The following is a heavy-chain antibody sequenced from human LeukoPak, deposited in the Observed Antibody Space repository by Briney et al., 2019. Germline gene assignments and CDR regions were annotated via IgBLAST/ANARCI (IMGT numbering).Heavy chain of an antibody. D-gene: IGHD1-26*01. CDR1: GFTFSSYG. J-gene: IGHJ4*02. V-gene: IGHV3-30*18. Sequence: GGSLRLSCAVSGFTFSSYGMHWVRQAPGKGLEWVAVISYDGSNKYYADSVEGRFTISRDNSKNTLYLQMNGLRAEDTAVYYCSKARIVGPPTPLRFWGQGTLVTVSS. CDR2: ISYDGSNK. CDR3: SKARIVGPPTPLRF.